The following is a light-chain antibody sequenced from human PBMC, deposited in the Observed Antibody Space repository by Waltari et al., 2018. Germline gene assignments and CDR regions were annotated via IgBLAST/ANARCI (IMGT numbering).Light chain of an antibody. V-gene: IGLV2-14*01. J-gene: IGLJ1*01. Sequence: QSALTQPASVPGSPGQSITISCPGTDSDVGAYNFVSWYRQHPGKAPHLIIYEVSERPPGMSDRFSGSKSDNPASLTISGLQADDEAVYYCSSYTTSNAPGVFGTGTKVTVL. CDR2: EVS. CDR1: DSDVGAYNF. CDR3: SSYTTSNAPGV.